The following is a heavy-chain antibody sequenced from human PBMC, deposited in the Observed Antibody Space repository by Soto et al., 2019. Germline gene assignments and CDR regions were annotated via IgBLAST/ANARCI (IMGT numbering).Heavy chain of an antibody. Sequence: EVQLVESGGGLVQPGGSLRLSCAASGFTFSSFWMYWVRQAPGKGLVWVSRINSDASTTSYADSVKGRFTISRDNAKNPLELQMNSLRAEDTAVYYCARIPPGWGGGQLVLDYWGQGTLVTVSS. D-gene: IGHD6-13*01. J-gene: IGHJ4*02. V-gene: IGHV3-74*01. CDR1: GFTFSSFW. CDR2: INSDASTT. CDR3: ARIPPGWGGGQLVLDY.